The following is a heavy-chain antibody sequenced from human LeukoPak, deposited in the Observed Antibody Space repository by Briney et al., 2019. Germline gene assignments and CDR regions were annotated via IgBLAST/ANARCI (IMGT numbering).Heavy chain of an antibody. J-gene: IGHJ4*02. V-gene: IGHV4-34*01. CDR1: GGSFSGYY. Sequence: PSETLSLTCAVYGGSFSGYYWSWIRQPPGKGLEWIGEINHSGSTNYNPSLKSRVTISVDTSKNLFSLKLSSVTAADTAVCYCARGAYNWNYSADYWGQGTLVTVSS. CDR3: ARGAYNWNYSADY. D-gene: IGHD1-7*01. CDR2: INHSGST.